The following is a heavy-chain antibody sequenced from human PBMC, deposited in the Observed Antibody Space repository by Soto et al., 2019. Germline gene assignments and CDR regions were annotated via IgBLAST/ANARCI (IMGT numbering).Heavy chain of an antibody. D-gene: IGHD4-17*01. Sequence: EVQVVESGGGLVQPGGSLRLSCAASGFTFSTSWMHWVRQVPGKGLVWVSRINSEGSSTGYADSVKGRFTIARDNAKNTVYLQMNSLRVEDTAVYYCARRYDYGYNVYAFDIWGQGTMVTVSS. CDR1: GFTFSTSW. CDR3: ARRYDYGYNVYAFDI. CDR2: INSEGSST. V-gene: IGHV3-74*01. J-gene: IGHJ3*02.